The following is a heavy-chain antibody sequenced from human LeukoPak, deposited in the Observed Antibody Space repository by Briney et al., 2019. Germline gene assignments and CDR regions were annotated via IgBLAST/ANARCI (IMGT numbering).Heavy chain of an antibody. CDR1: GGSIRSSTYF. CDR3: ARGGYFDY. Sequence: PSETLSLTCTVSGGSIRSSTYFWSWIRQPPGKGLEWIGEINHSGSTNYNPSLKSRVTISVDTSKNQLSLKLSSVTAADTAVYYCARGGYFDYWGQGTLVTVSS. V-gene: IGHV4-39*07. CDR2: INHSGST. J-gene: IGHJ4*02.